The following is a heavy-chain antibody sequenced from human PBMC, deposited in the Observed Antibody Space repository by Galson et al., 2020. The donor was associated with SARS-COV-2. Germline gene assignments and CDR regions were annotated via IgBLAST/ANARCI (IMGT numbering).Heavy chain of an antibody. D-gene: IGHD3-10*01. V-gene: IGHV3-23*01. CDR2: ISPGADYI. CDR3: AKNFASGKAYYDY. CDR1: GFTFSNYA. J-gene: IGHJ4*02. Sequence: GESLKISCAASGFTFSNYAMTWVRQAPGKGPEWVSAISPGADYIYYVDSVKGRFTISRDNSKNTLYLQMDSLRAEDTALYYCAKNFASGKAYYDYWGQGTLVTVSS.